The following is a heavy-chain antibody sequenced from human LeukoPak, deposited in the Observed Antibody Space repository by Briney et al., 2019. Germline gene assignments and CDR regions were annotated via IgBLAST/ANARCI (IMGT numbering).Heavy chain of an antibody. J-gene: IGHJ4*02. CDR3: AREMGIAARKFDY. D-gene: IGHD6-6*01. V-gene: IGHV4-4*07. CDR1: GFTFSSYW. Sequence: GSLRLSCAASGFTFSSYWMSWIRQPAGKGLEWIGRIYTSGSTNYNPSLKSRVTISVDTSKNQFSLKLSSVTAADTAVYYCAREMGIAARKFDYWGQGTLVTVSS. CDR2: IYTSGST.